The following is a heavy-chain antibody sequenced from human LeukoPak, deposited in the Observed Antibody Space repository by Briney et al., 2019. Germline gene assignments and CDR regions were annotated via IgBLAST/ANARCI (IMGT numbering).Heavy chain of an antibody. D-gene: IGHD3-10*01. CDR2: TYYRSKWYN. J-gene: IGHJ3*02. Sequence: SQTLALTCAISGDSVSSNSAAWNWIRQSPSRGLEWLGRTYYRSKWYNDYAVSVKSRITINPDTSKNQFSLQLNSVTPEDTAVYYCARGVTMVRGVTHYAFDIWGQGTMVTVSS. V-gene: IGHV6-1*01. CDR1: GDSVSSNSAA. CDR3: ARGVTMVRGVTHYAFDI.